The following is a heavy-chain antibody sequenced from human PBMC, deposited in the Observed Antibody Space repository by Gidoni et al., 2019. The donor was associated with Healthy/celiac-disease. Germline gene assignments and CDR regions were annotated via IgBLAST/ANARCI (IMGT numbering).Heavy chain of an antibody. V-gene: IGHV3-23*01. Sequence: EVQLLESGGGLVQPGGSLRLSCAASGFTFSSYAMSWVRQAPGTGLEWVSAIRGSGGSTYYADAVKGRFTISRENSKNTLYLKMNSLRAEDTAVYYCANLAISYYYDSSGYRDAFDIWGQGTMVTVSS. CDR3: ANLAISYYYDSSGYRDAFDI. CDR2: IRGSGGST. D-gene: IGHD3-22*01. CDR1: GFTFSSYA. J-gene: IGHJ3*02.